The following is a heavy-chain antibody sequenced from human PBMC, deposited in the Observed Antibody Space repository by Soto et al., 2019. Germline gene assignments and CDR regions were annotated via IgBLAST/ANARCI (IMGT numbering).Heavy chain of an antibody. CDR3: ARDRDSTSCYDY. J-gene: IGHJ4*02. V-gene: IGHV3-33*08. D-gene: IGHD2-2*01. CDR1: GFTFSSYG. CDR2: IWYDGSNK. Sequence: GGSLRLSCAASGFTFSSYGMHWVRQAPGKGLEGVAVIWYDGSNKYYADSVKGRFTISRDNSKNTLYLQMNSLRAEDTAVYYCARDRDSTSCYDYWGQGTLVTVSS.